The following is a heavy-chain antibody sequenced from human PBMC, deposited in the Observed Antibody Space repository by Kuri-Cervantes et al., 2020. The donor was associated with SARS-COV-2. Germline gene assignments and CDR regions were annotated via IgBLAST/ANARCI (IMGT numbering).Heavy chain of an antibody. J-gene: IGHJ6*03. CDR1: GGSISSSSYY. V-gene: IGHV4-39*07. CDR2: IYYSGST. D-gene: IGHD3-3*01. CDR3: AREFPQGRIFGVVPTPYYYYCMDV. Sequence: GSLRLSCTVSGGSISSSSYYWGWIRQPPGKGLEWIGSIYYSGSTYYNPSLKSRVTISVDTSKNQFSLKLSSVTAADTAVYYRAREFPQGRIFGVVPTPYYYYCMDVWGKGTTVTDSS.